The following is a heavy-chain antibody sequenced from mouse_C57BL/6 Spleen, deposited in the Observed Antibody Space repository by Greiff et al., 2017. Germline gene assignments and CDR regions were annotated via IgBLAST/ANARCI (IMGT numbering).Heavy chain of an antibody. CDR1: GYTFTDYY. Sequence: EVQLQQSGPELVKPGASVKISCKASGYTFTDYYMNWVKQSHGKSLEWIGDINPNNGGTSYNQKFKGKATLTVDKSSSTAYMELRSLTSEDSAVYYCARTMVTTRAYWGQGTLVTVSA. V-gene: IGHV1-26*01. CDR2: INPNNGGT. J-gene: IGHJ3*01. CDR3: ARTMVTTRAY. D-gene: IGHD2-2*01.